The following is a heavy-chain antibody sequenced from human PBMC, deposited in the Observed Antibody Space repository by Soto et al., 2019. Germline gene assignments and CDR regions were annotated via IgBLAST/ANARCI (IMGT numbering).Heavy chain of an antibody. CDR2: ISYDGSNK. D-gene: IGHD3-3*01. CDR1: GFTFSSYG. V-gene: IGHV3-30*18. Sequence: GGSLRLSCAASGFTFSSYGMRWVRQAPGKGLEWVAVISYDGSNKYYADSVKGRFTISRDNSKNTLYLQMNSLRAEDTAVYYCAKIGDFWSGPEPYYYYYMAVWXKGTTVTVSS. CDR3: AKIGDFWSGPEPYYYYYMAV. J-gene: IGHJ6*03.